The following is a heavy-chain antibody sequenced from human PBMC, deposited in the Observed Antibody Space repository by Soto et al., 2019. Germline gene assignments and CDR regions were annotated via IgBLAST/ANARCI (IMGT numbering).Heavy chain of an antibody. V-gene: IGHV5-51*01. CDR1: GYSFTSYW. J-gene: IGHJ6*02. D-gene: IGHD6-19*01. CDR2: IYPGDSDT. Sequence: GESLKISCKGSGYSFTSYWIGWVRQMPGKGLEWMGIIYPGDSDTRYSPSFQGQVTISADKSISTAYLQWSSLKASDTAMYYCARRTVAVAPQSGDYGMDVWGQGTTVTVSS. CDR3: ARRTVAVAPQSGDYGMDV.